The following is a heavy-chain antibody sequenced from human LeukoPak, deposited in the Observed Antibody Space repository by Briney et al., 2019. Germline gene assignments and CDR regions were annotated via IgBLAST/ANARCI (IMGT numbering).Heavy chain of an antibody. CDR2: IYPGDSDT. J-gene: IGHJ3*02. D-gene: IGHD6-19*01. CDR1: GYTFSSYW. CDR3: ARQQGSGWYLQDAFDI. Sequence: GESLRISCKGSGYTFSSYWIGWVRQMPGKGLEWMGIIYPGDSDTRYSPSLQGQVTISVDTSIGTAYLQWSSLKASETAMYYCARQQGSGWYLQDAFDIWGQGTMVTVSS. V-gene: IGHV5-51*01.